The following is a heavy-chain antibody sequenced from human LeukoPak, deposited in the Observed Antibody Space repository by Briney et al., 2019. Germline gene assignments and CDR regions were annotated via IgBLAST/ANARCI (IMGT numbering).Heavy chain of an antibody. Sequence: GGSLRLSCAASGFTFSSYGMHWVRQAPGKGLEWVAFIRYDGSNKYYADSVKGRFTISRDNSKNTLYLQMNSLRAEDTAVYYCAKDLRTEVWSGYSPFDYWGQGTLVTVSS. D-gene: IGHD3-3*01. J-gene: IGHJ4*02. CDR1: GFTFSSYG. V-gene: IGHV3-30*02. CDR3: AKDLRTEVWSGYSPFDY. CDR2: IRYDGSNK.